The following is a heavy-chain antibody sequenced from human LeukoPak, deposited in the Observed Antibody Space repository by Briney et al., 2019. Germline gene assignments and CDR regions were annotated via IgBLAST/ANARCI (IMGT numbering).Heavy chain of an antibody. Sequence: GGSLRLSCAASGFTFSGYEMNWVRQAPGKGLEWVSYISSSGSTIYYADSVKGRFTISRDNAKNSLYLQMNSLRAEDTAVYYCARDYGSGSYYPYYFDYWGQGTLVTVSS. D-gene: IGHD3-10*01. CDR2: ISSSGSTI. CDR3: ARDYGSGSYYPYYFDY. V-gene: IGHV3-48*03. CDR1: GFTFSGYE. J-gene: IGHJ4*02.